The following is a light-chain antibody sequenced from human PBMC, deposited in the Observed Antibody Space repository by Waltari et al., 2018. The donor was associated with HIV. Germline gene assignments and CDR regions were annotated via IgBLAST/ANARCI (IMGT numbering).Light chain of an antibody. CDR2: DVS. CDR3: SSYTRSNTYV. CDR1: SSDVGTSNY. J-gene: IGLJ1*01. V-gene: IGLV2-14*03. Sequence: QSALTQPASVSGSPGQSITISCTGTSSDVGTSNYVSWYQQHPGKAPKLMIYDVSNRPSAVSNRFSGSKSGNTASLTISGLQAEDEGDYYCSSYTRSNTYVFGTGTKVTVL.